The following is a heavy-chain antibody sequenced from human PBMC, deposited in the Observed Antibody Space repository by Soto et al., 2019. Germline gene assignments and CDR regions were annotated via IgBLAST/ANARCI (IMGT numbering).Heavy chain of an antibody. Sequence: ASVKVSCKASGGTFSSYAISWVRQAPGQGLEWMGGIIPIFGTANYAQKFQGRVTITADESTSTAYMELSSLRSEDTAVYYCARAHSYGSDFDYWGQGTLVTVS. CDR1: GGTFSSYA. J-gene: IGHJ4*02. D-gene: IGHD5-18*01. CDR3: ARAHSYGSDFDY. V-gene: IGHV1-69*13. CDR2: IIPIFGTA.